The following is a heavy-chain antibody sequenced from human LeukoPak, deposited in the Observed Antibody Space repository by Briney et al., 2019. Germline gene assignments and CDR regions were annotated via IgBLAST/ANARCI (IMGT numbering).Heavy chain of an antibody. CDR2: ISYDGSNK. J-gene: IGHJ4*02. CDR3: AKAAAVIPAPGVLFDY. Sequence: PGGSLRLSCAASGFTFSSYAMHWVRQAPGKGLEWVAVISYDGSNKYYADSVKGRFTISRDNSKNTLYLQMNSLRAEDTAIFYCAKAAAVIPAPGVLFDYWGQGTLVTVSS. CDR1: GFTFSSYA. D-gene: IGHD6-25*01. V-gene: IGHV3-30-3*01.